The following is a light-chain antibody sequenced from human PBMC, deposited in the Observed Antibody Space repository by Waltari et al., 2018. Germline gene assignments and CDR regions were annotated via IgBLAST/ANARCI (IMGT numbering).Light chain of an antibody. Sequence: QSALTQPRSESGSPGQSVTISCSGTSSDFNGYNYVTWYQQLPGKAPKLMIYDVVKRPSGVPDCFSASKSGNTASLTISGLQAEDESDYYFCSYVGSNVVFGGGTKLTVL. V-gene: IGLV2-11*01. CDR2: DVV. J-gene: IGLJ2*01. CDR1: SSDFNGYNY. CDR3: CSYVGSNVV.